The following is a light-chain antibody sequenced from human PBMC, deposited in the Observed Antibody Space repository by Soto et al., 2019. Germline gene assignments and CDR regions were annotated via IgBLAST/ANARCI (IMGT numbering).Light chain of an antibody. J-gene: IGLJ2*01. CDR1: SSDVGSYNL. CDR3: CSYAGSSTFVV. CDR2: EGS. V-gene: IGLV2-23*01. Sequence: QSALTQPASVSGSPGQSITISCTGTSSDVGSYNLVSWYQHHPGKAPKLMIYEGSKRPSGVSNRFSGSRSGNTASLTISGLQAEDEANYYCCSYAGSSTFVVFGGATKLTVL.